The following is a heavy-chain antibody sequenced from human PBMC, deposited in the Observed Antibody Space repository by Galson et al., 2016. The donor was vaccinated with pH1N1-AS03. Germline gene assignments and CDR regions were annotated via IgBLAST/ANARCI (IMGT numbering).Heavy chain of an antibody. CDR1: GDSIRSND. V-gene: IGHV4-59*12. D-gene: IGHD3-3*01. CDR3: ARRFVERCLDDLSEAFDM. J-gene: IGHJ3*02. CDR2: ISRSGST. Sequence: SETLSLTCSVSGDSIRSNDWSWIRQSPGKGLEFIGYISRSGSTNYNPSLKSRATISVDTSNSRFSLSLRSATAADTAVYFCARRFVERCLDDLSEAFDMWGQGTMVTVSS.